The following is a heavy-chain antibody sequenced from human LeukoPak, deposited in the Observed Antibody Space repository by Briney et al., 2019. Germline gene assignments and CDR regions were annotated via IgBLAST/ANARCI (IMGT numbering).Heavy chain of an antibody. CDR3: ATGPEPPNSGWSEYYFDY. V-gene: IGHV1-24*01. CDR1: GYTLTELS. CDR2: FDPEDGET. D-gene: IGHD6-19*01. J-gene: IGHJ4*02. Sequence: GASVKVSCKVSGYTLTELSMHWVRQAPGKGLEWMGGFDPEDGETIYAQKFQGRVTMTEDTSTDTAYMELSSLRSEDTAVYYCATGPEPPNSGWSEYYFDYWGQGTLVTVSS.